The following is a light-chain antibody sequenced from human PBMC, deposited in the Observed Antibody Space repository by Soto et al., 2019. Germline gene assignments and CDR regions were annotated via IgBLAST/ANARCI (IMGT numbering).Light chain of an antibody. V-gene: IGKV1-5*01. CDR2: DAS. CDR3: QQYNSYPWT. CDR1: QSISSW. J-gene: IGKJ1*01. Sequence: IQMTGSPSSLSASFGDRVQMSCRASQSISSWLAWYQQKPGKAPNLLIFDASTLETGVPSRFSGSEAETEFTLTISGLQPDDFATYYCQQYNSYPWTFGQGTKVDIK.